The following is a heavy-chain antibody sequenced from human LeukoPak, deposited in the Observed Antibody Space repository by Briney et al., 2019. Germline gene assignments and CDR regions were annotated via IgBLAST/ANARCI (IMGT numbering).Heavy chain of an antibody. J-gene: IGHJ4*02. CDR1: GGSISSYY. CDR2: IYYSGST. D-gene: IGHD2-8*01. V-gene: IGHV4-59*08. CDR3: ARNLGDCTNGVCYTTHFDY. Sequence: SETLSLTCTVSGGSISSYYWSWIRQPPGKGLEWIGYIYYSGSTNYNPSPKSRVTISVDTSKNQFSLKLSSVTAADTAVYYCARNLGDCTNGVCYTTHFDYWGQGTLVTVSS.